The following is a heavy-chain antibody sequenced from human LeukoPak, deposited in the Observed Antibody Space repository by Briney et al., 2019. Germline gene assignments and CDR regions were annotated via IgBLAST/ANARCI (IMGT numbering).Heavy chain of an antibody. V-gene: IGHV4-4*07. J-gene: IGHJ4*02. CDR2: IYTSGST. Sequence: SETLSLTCTVSGGSISSYYWSWVRQPAGKGLEWIGRIYTSGSTNYNPSLKSRVTISVDTSKNQFSLKLSSVTAADTAVYYCAREGDGLWFGEHHFDYWGQGTLVTVSS. CDR3: AREGDGLWFGEHHFDY. D-gene: IGHD3-10*01. CDR1: GGSISSYY.